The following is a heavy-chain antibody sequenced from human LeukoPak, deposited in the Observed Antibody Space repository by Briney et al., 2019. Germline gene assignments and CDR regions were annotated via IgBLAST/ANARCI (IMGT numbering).Heavy chain of an antibody. CDR1: GGTFSSYA. CDR3: AREGSGGSYFDY. CDR2: IIPIFGTA. V-gene: IGHV1-69*13. Sequence: SVKVSCKASGGTFSSYAISWVRQAPGQGLEWMGGIIPIFGTANYAQKFQGRVTITADESTSTAYMELSSLRSEDTAVYYCAREGSGGSYFDYWGQGTLVTVSS. D-gene: IGHD2-15*01. J-gene: IGHJ4*02.